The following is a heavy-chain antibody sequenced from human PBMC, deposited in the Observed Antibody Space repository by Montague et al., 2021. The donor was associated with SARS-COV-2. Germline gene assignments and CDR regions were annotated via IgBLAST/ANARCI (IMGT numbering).Heavy chain of an antibody. CDR1: GSSITSYY. V-gene: IGHV4-59*12. CDR3: ARVFRGQRLAFDF. CDR2: IYSRGSA. J-gene: IGHJ4*02. Sequence: SETLSLTCTVSGSSITSYYWSWIRRAPGKGLEWIAYIYSRGSASYNPTLRSRVTMSVDKSTNQFSLRLNSVTAADTAVYYCARVFRGQRLAFDFWGQGALVIVSS. D-gene: IGHD6-25*01.